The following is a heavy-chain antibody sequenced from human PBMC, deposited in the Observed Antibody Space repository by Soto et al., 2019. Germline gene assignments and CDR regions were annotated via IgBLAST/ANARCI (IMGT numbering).Heavy chain of an antibody. J-gene: IGHJ4*02. Sequence: ASVKVSCKASGYTFTSYYIHWVRQAPGQGLEWMGIINPSDGSTSYAQKFQGRVTMTRDTSTSTVYMELNSPRSEDTAVYYCARVWGSFCSGSSCYTDYWGPGALVTVSS. CDR3: ARVWGSFCSGSSCYTDY. CDR1: GYTFTSYY. CDR2: INPSDGST. D-gene: IGHD2-2*01. V-gene: IGHV1-46*01.